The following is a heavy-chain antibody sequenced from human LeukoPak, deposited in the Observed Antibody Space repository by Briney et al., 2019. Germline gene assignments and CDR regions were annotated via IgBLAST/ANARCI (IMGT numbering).Heavy chain of an antibody. V-gene: IGHV1-2*02. CDR2: INPNSGGT. J-gene: IGHJ5*02. CDR1: GYTFTGYY. CDR3: ARDPAYYYDSSGYGAFDP. Sequence: GASVKVSCKASGYTFTGYYMHWVRQAPGQGLEWMGWINPNSGGTNYAQKLKGRVTMTTDTSTSTAYMELRSLRSDDTAVYYCARDPAYYYDSSGYGAFDPWGQGTLVTVSS. D-gene: IGHD3-22*01.